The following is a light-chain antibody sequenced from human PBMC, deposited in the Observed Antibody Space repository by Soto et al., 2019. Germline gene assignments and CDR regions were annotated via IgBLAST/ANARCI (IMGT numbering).Light chain of an antibody. Sequence: EIVLTQSPATLSFSPGERATLSCRASQSVDNSYLAWYQQKPGQAPRLLIYGASSRATGIPARFSGSGSGTDFTLTISSLEPEDFAVYYCQQYGSSPRTFGQGTKVDIK. CDR1: QSVDNSY. J-gene: IGKJ1*01. CDR2: GAS. V-gene: IGKV3-20*01. CDR3: QQYGSSPRT.